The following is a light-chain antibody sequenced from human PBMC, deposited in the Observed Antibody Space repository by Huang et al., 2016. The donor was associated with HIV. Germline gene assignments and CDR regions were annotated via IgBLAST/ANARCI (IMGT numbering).Light chain of an antibody. CDR3: QQRSNWPPLT. V-gene: IGKV3-11*01. CDR2: DAS. CDR1: QSVSSY. J-gene: IGKJ4*01. Sequence: ELVLKQSSAPLSLSPGARATLTCRASQSVSSYLAWYQQRPGQAPRLLIYDASNRATGIPARFSGSGSGTDFTLTISILEPEDFAVYYCQQRSNWPPLTFGGGTKVEIK.